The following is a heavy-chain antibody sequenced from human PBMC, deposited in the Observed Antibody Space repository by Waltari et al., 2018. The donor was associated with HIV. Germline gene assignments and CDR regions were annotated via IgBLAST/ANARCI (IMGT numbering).Heavy chain of an antibody. CDR2: SSRGSSYS. D-gene: IGHD1-1*01. V-gene: IGHV3-21*02. J-gene: IGHJ4*02. Sequence: EVRLVQSGGGLVKPGESLTLSCTASGFTFNLFSMTWVRLAPVKGFEWVASSSRGSSYSYYAGAVKGRFTVSRDNAKNSLLLQLNTLTAEDTALYYCVRDRTSLTTGDFESWGQGAPVTVSS. CDR3: VRDRTSLTTGDFES. CDR1: GFTFNLFS.